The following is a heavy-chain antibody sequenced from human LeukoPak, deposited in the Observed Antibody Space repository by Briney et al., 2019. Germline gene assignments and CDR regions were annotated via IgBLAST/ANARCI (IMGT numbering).Heavy chain of an antibody. CDR2: IDPNGRYT. CDR1: GFTFSSHY. J-gene: IGHJ6*02. D-gene: IGHD6-19*01. V-gene: IGHV3-74*01. CDR3: VRGSTDWNGMDV. Sequence: GGSLRLSCAASGFTFSSHYMHWVRQAPGKGLVSVSRIDPNGRYTSYADSVKGRFTISRDNAKNTLYLQMNTLGAEDTALYYCVRGSTDWNGMDVWGQGTTVTVSS.